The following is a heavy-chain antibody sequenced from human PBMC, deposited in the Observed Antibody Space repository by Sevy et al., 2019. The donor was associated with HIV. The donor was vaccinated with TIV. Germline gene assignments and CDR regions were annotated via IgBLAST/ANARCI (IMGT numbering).Heavy chain of an antibody. CDR1: GFTFNIYA. CDR2: IGGGDT. CDR3: AKDGVSRNKLWDWFDP. J-gene: IGHJ5*02. Sequence: GGSLRLSCATSGFTFNIYAMSWVRQAPGMGLEWVSTIGGGDTYYADSVKGRFTISRDDSKSAVYLQMNSLRADDTAVYYCAKDGVSRNKLWDWFDPWGQRTLVTVSS. V-gene: IGHV3-23*01. D-gene: IGHD2-21*01.